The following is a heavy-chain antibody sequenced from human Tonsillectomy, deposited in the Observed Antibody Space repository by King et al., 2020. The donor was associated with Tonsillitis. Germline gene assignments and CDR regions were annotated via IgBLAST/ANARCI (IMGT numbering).Heavy chain of an antibody. D-gene: IGHD6-19*01. Sequence: QLQESGPGLVKPSETLSLTCTVSGGSINGYYWSWIRQPPGKGLEWIGFIYSSGTTNYNPSLKSRVTISLNTSKNQFSLRLNSVTAADTAVYYCARENIAVAGWYSDLWGPGTLVTVSS. V-gene: IGHV4-59*01. J-gene: IGHJ2*01. CDR2: IYSSGTT. CDR3: ARENIAVAGWYSDL. CDR1: GGSINGYY.